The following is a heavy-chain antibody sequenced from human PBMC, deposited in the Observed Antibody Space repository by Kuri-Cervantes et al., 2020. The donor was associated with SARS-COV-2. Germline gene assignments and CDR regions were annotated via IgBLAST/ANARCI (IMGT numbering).Heavy chain of an antibody. D-gene: IGHD3-10*01. Sequence: GSLRLSCAVYGGSFSGYYWSWIRQPPGKGLEWIGEINHSGSTNYNPSLKSRVTISVDTSKNQFSLKLSSVTAADTAVYYCARGGPFGGVVLALTDVRTWYFDLWGRGSLVTVSS. CDR3: ARGGPFGGVVLALTDVRTWYFDL. CDR1: GGSFSGYY. CDR2: INHSGST. V-gene: IGHV4-34*01. J-gene: IGHJ2*01.